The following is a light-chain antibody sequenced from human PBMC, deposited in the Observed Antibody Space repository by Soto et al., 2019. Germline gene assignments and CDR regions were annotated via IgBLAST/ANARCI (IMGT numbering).Light chain of an antibody. V-gene: IGLV2-14*01. CDR2: DVS. J-gene: IGLJ1*01. CDR3: SSYTSRSTNV. Sequence: QSALTQPASVSGSPGQSITISCTGTSSDVGGYNYVSWYQQHPGKAPKLMMYDVSNRPSGVSNRFSGSKSGNTASLTISGLQAEDEADYYCSSYTSRSTNVFVTGTKVTVL. CDR1: SSDVGGYNY.